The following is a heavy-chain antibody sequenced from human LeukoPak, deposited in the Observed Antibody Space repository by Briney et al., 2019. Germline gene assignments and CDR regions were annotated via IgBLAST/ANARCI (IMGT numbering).Heavy chain of an antibody. D-gene: IGHD6-13*01. CDR2: IYYSGTT. Sequence: SETLSLTCTVSGGSTSSYYWSWIRQPPGKGLEWIGYIYYSGTTNYNPSLKSRVTISVDTSKNQFSLKLSSVTAADTAVYYCARGVYIAAAQYGYWGQGALVTVSS. V-gene: IGHV4-59*01. J-gene: IGHJ4*02. CDR1: GGSTSSYY. CDR3: ARGVYIAAAQYGY.